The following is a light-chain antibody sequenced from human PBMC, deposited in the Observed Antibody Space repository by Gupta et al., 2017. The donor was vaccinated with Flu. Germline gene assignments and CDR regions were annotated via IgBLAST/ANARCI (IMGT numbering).Light chain of an antibody. CDR3: QQRSNWPTWT. V-gene: IGKV3-11*01. Sequence: EIVLTQSPATLSLSPGERATLSCRASQSVSSYLAWYQQKPGQAPRLLIYDASNRDTGIPARFSGSGFGKDLPLTISSREQEDFAGYYCQQRSNWPTWTFGQGTKVEIK. J-gene: IGKJ1*01. CDR1: QSVSSY. CDR2: DAS.